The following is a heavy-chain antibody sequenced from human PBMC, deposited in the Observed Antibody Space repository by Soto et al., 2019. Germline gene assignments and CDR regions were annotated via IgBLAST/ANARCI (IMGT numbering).Heavy chain of an antibody. CDR3: ARDRGREGDY. CDR2: ISSSSSYI. CDR1: GLNFSSYS. V-gene: IGHV3-21*01. D-gene: IGHD3-10*01. Sequence: PGGSLRLSCAASGLNFSSYSMNWVRQAPGKGLEWVSSISSSSSYIYYADSVKGRFTISRDNAKNSLYLQMNSLRAEDTAVYYCARDRGREGDYWGQGTMVTVS. J-gene: IGHJ4*02.